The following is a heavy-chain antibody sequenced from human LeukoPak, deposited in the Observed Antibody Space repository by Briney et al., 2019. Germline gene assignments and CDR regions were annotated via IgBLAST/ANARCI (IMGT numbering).Heavy chain of an antibody. CDR1: GGSISSSSYY. Sequence: SETLSLTCTVSGGSISSSSYYWGWIRQPPGKGLEWIGSIYYSGSTYYNPSLKSRVTISVDTSKNQFSLKLSSVTAADTAVHYCARHGDPWFGENYSNWFDPWGQGTLVTVSS. CDR3: ARHGDPWFGENYSNWFDP. CDR2: IYYSGST. D-gene: IGHD3-10*01. J-gene: IGHJ5*02. V-gene: IGHV4-39*01.